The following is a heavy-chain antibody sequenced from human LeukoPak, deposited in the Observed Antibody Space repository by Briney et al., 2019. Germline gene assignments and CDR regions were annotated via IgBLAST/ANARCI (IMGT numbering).Heavy chain of an antibody. V-gene: IGHV4-34*01. CDR2: INHSGSI. D-gene: IGHD3-3*01. CDR1: GGSFSGYY. Sequence: PSETLSLTCAVYGGSFSGYYWSWIRQPPGKGLEWIGEINHSGSINYNPSLKSRVTISVDTSKNQFSLKLSSVTAADTAVYYCARLYYDFWSGYYKYFDYWGQGALVTVSS. J-gene: IGHJ4*02. CDR3: ARLYYDFWSGYYKYFDY.